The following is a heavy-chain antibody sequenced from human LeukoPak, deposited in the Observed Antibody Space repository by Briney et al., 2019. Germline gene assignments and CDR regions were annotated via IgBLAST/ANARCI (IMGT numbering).Heavy chain of an antibody. CDR1: GYTFTGYY. D-gene: IGHD3-10*01. Sequence: EASVKVSCKASGYTFTGYYMHWVRQAPGQGLEWMGWINPNSGGTNYAQKFQGRVTMTRDTSISTAYMELSRLRSDDTAVYYCARGPLLWFGELFQYFDYWGQGTLVTVSS. CDR3: ARGPLLWFGELFQYFDY. J-gene: IGHJ4*02. V-gene: IGHV1-2*02. CDR2: INPNSGGT.